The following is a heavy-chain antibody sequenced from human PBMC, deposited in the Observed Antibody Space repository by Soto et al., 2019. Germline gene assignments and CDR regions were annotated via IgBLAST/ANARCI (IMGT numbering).Heavy chain of an antibody. CDR2: INVVGGAT. V-gene: IGHV3-23*01. Sequence: EVQLLESGGGLVQPGGSLRLSCPASGFTFSSYAMSWVRQAPGKGLEWVSSINVVGGATNFADSVKGRFTISRDDSKNTLYLQMNSLRAEDTAIYYCAKNYYFDCWGQGTRVTVSA. CDR1: GFTFSSYA. CDR3: AKNYYFDC. J-gene: IGHJ4*02.